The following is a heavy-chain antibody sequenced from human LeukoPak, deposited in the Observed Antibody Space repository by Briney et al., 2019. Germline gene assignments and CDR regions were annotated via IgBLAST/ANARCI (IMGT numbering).Heavy chain of an antibody. Sequence: GGSLRLSCAASGLTFSNYWMTWVRQSPGKGLEWVVNINQDGSDKYYVDAVKGRFTISRDNAKNSLYLQMNSLRAEDTAVYYCARDSRYFDLWGRGTLVTVSS. CDR2: INQDGSDK. CDR1: GLTFSNYW. J-gene: IGHJ2*01. CDR3: ARDSRYFDL. V-gene: IGHV3-7*01.